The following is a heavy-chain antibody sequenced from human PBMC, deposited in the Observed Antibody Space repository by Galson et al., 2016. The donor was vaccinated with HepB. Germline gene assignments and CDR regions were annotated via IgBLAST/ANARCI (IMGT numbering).Heavy chain of an antibody. CDR3: ARKYSRFWFDS. CDR1: GGSISGYY. V-gene: IGHV4-59*01. Sequence: ETLSLTCTVSGGSISGYYWSWLRQPPGKGPEWIGYIHYTGTTNYNPSLESRVTISVDTSENRFSLTVRSVTAADTAVYSCARKYSRFWFDSWGQGTLVAVSS. D-gene: IGHD4-11*01. J-gene: IGHJ5*01. CDR2: IHYTGTT.